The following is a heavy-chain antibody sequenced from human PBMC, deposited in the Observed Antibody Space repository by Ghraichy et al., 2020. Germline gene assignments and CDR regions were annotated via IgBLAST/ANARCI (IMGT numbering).Heavy chain of an antibody. CDR1: GGSISSYY. V-gene: IGHV4-4*07. CDR2: IYTSGST. CDR3: ARDSMVIGEPYDY. Sequence: SETLSLTCTVSGGSISSYYWSRIRQPAGKGLEWIGRIYTSGSTNYNPSLKSRVTMSVDTSKNQFSLKLSSVTAADTAVYYCARDSMVIGEPYDYWGQGTLVTVSS. D-gene: IGHD3-10*01. J-gene: IGHJ4*02.